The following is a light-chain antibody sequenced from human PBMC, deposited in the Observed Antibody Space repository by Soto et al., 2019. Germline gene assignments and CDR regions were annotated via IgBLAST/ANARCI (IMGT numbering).Light chain of an antibody. CDR3: SSYTSSSTLLVV. CDR2: DVS. J-gene: IGLJ2*01. Sequence: QSALTQPASVSGSPGQSITISCTGTSSDVSGYNYVSWYQQHPGKAPKLMIYDVSNRPSGVSNRFSGSKSGNTASLTISGLQAEDEADYYCSSYTSSSTLLVVFGGGTQLTVL. V-gene: IGLV2-14*01. CDR1: SSDVSGYNY.